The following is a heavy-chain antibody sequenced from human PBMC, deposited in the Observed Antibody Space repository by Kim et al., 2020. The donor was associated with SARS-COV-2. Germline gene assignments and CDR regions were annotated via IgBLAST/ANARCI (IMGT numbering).Heavy chain of an antibody. Sequence: GGSLRLSCAASGFTFSSYSMNWVRQAPGKGLEWVSYISSSSSTIYYADSVKGRFTISRDNAKNSLYLQMNSLRAEDTAVYYCARSGRSSWYYQFVYWGQGTLVTVSS. CDR3: ARSGRSSWYYQFVY. V-gene: IGHV3-48*04. CDR1: GFTFSSYS. D-gene: IGHD6-13*01. J-gene: IGHJ4*02. CDR2: ISSSSSTI.